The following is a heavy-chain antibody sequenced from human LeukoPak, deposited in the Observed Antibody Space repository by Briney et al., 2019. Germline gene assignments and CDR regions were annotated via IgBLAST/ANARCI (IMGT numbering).Heavy chain of an antibody. CDR3: ARIAEGIAVAGTGYYYYYMDV. CDR2: ISSSSSYI. D-gene: IGHD6-19*01. J-gene: IGHJ6*03. V-gene: IGHV3-21*01. Sequence: GGSLRLSCAASGFTFSSYSINWVRQAPGKGLEWVSSISSSSSYIYYADSVKGRFTISRDNAKNSLYLQMSSLRAEDTAVYYCARIAEGIAVAGTGYYYYYMDVWGKGTTVTVSS. CDR1: GFTFSSYS.